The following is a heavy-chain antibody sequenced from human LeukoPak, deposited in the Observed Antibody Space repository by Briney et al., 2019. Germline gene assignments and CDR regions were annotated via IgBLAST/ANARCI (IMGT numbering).Heavy chain of an antibody. V-gene: IGHV4-39*07. CDR2: IYYSGST. Sequence: SQTLSLTCTVSGGSISSSSYYWGWIRQPPGKGLEWIGSIYYSGSTYYNPSLKSRVTISADTSKNQFSLKLSSVTAADTAVYYCARGGHYNFDYWGQGTLVTVSS. D-gene: IGHD3-10*01. CDR3: ARGGHYNFDY. CDR1: GGSISSSSYY. J-gene: IGHJ4*02.